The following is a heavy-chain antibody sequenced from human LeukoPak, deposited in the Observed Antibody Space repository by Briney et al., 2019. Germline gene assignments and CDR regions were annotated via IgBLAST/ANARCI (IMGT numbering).Heavy chain of an antibody. J-gene: IGHJ4*02. CDR3: AKSDDSSGYSPEDY. D-gene: IGHD3-22*01. Sequence: GSLRLSCAASGFTFSSYAMSWVRQAPGKGLEWVSAISGSGGSTYYADSVKGRFTISRDNSKNTLYLQMNSLRAEDTAVYYCAKSDDSSGYSPEDYWGRGTLVTVSS. V-gene: IGHV3-23*01. CDR2: ISGSGGST. CDR1: GFTFSSYA.